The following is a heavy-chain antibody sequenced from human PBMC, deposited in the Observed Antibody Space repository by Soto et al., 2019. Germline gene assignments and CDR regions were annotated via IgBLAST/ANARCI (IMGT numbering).Heavy chain of an antibody. CDR3: ASPSRTLAARGYYYYYGMDV. Sequence: AVKVSCKASGGTFSSYAISWVRQAPGQGLEWMGGIIPIFGTANYAQKFQGRVTITADESTSTAYMELSSLRSEDTAVYYCASPSRTLAARGYYYYYGMDVWGQGTPVTVSS. CDR1: GGTFSSYA. CDR2: IIPIFGTA. J-gene: IGHJ6*02. V-gene: IGHV1-69*13. D-gene: IGHD6-6*01.